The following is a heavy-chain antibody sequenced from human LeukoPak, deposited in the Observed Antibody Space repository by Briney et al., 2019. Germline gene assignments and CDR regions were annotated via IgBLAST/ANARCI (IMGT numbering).Heavy chain of an antibody. CDR2: IYYSGST. CDR3: ARVGYYYGSGSDY. J-gene: IGHJ4*02. D-gene: IGHD3-10*01. CDR1: GGSISSSSYY. V-gene: IGHV4-39*07. Sequence: SETLSLTCTVSGGSISSSSYYWGWIRQPPGKGLEWIRSIYYSGSTYYNPSLKSRVTISVDTSKNQFSLKLSSVTAADTAVYYCARVGYYYGSGSDYWGQGTLVTVSS.